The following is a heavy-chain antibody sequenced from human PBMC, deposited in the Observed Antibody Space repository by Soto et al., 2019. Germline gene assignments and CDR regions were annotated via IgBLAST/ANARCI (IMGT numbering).Heavy chain of an antibody. CDR1: GGSVTSSSYY. CDR2: ISYSGST. Sequence: PSETLSLTCTASGGSVTSSSYYWGWIRQPPGKGLEWIGSISYSGSTYFNPSLKSRVTISVDTSKNQFSLKLSSVTAADTAAYYCARHASGSYYKPFDSWGQGTLVTVSS. D-gene: IGHD3-10*01. CDR3: ARHASGSYYKPFDS. V-gene: IGHV4-39*01. J-gene: IGHJ4*02.